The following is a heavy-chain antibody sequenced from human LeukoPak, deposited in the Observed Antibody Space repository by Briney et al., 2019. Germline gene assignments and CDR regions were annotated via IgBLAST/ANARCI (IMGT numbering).Heavy chain of an antibody. CDR2: IIPIFGTA. CDR1: GGTFSSYA. Sequence: SVKVSCKASGGTFSSYAISWVRQAPGQGLEWMGGIIPIFGTANYAQKFQGRVTITTDESTSTAYMELSSLRSEDTAVYYCARGRSYGDYALFAYWGQGTLVTDSS. CDR3: ARGRSYGDYALFAY. D-gene: IGHD4-17*01. V-gene: IGHV1-69*05. J-gene: IGHJ4*02.